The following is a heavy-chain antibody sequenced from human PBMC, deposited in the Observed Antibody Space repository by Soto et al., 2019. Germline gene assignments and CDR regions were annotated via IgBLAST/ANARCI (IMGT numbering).Heavy chain of an antibody. J-gene: IGHJ6*02. CDR2: IIPIFGTA. Sequence: QVQLVQSGAEVKKPGSSVKVSCKASGGTFSSYAISWVRQAPGQGLEWMGGIIPIFGTANYAQKFQGRVTITADESTSTAYMELSSLRSEDTAVYYCAREAKEMATINPGLGYYYYGMDVWGQGTTVTVSS. CDR3: AREAKEMATINPGLGYYYYGMDV. V-gene: IGHV1-69*12. CDR1: GGTFSSYA. D-gene: IGHD5-12*01.